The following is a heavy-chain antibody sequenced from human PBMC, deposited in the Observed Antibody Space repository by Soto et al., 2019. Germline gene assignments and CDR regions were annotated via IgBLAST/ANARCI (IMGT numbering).Heavy chain of an antibody. V-gene: IGHV1-2*04. CDR3: ARGQDVSLRYFDHPLNY. Sequence: ASVKVSCKASGYTFTGYYMHWVRQAPGQWLEWMGWINPNSGATNYVQKFQGWVTMTRDTSMSTVYMEVSRLRSDDTAIFYCARGQDVSLRYFDHPLNYWGQGTLVTSPQ. D-gene: IGHD3-9*01. J-gene: IGHJ4*02. CDR1: GYTFTGYY. CDR2: INPNSGAT.